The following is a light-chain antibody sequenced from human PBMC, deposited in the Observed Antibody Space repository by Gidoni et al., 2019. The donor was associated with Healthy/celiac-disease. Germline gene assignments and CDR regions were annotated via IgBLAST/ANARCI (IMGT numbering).Light chain of an antibody. CDR1: QSVLYSSNNKNY. Sequence: VALGERATINCKSSQSVLYSSNNKNYLAWYQQKPGQPPKLLIYWASTRESGVPDRFSGSGSGTDFTLTISSLQAEDVAVYYCQQYYSTPLTFGGXTKVEIK. CDR3: QQYYSTPLT. V-gene: IGKV4-1*01. CDR2: WAS. J-gene: IGKJ4*01.